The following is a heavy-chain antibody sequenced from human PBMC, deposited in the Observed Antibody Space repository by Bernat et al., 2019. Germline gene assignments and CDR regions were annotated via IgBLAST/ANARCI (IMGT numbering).Heavy chain of an antibody. D-gene: IGHD6-13*01. CDR1: GFTFSSYG. CDR2: IWYDGSNK. J-gene: IGHJ4*02. Sequence: QVQLVESGGGVVQPGRSLRLSCAASGFTFSSYGMHWVRQPPGKGLEWVAVIWYDGSNKYYADSVKGRFTISRDNSKNRLYLQMNSLRIEDTAVYYCAGDRRSRVYDFWGQGTLVTVSS. CDR3: AGDRRSRVYDF. V-gene: IGHV3-33*01.